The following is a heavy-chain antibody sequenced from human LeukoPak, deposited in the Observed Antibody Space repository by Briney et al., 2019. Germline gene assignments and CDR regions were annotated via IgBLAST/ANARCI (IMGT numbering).Heavy chain of an antibody. V-gene: IGHV4-59*01. D-gene: IGHD4-17*01. Sequence: SETLSLTCTVSGGSISSYYWRRIRQSPGKGLEWIGYIYYSGSTNYNPSLKSRVTISVDTSKNQFSLKLSSVTAADTAVYYCARDLGDYGDYWGQRTLVTVSS. CDR1: GGSISSYY. CDR2: IYYSGST. J-gene: IGHJ4*02. CDR3: ARDLGDYGDY.